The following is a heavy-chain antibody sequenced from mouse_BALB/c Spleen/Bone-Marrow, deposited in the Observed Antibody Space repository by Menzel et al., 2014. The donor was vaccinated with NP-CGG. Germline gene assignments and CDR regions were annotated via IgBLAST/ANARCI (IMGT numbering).Heavy chain of an antibody. CDR3: TSGNYAY. CDR1: GYTFTSYW. D-gene: IGHD2-1*01. CDR2: IYPSDSYT. V-gene: IGHV1-69*02. J-gene: IGHJ3*01. Sequence: VQLQQSGAELVRPGASVKLSCKASGYTFTSYWLNWVKQRPGQGLEWIGNIYPSDSYTNYNQKFKDKATLTVDKSSSTAYMQLSSPTSEDSAVYYCTSGNYAYWGQGTLVTVSA.